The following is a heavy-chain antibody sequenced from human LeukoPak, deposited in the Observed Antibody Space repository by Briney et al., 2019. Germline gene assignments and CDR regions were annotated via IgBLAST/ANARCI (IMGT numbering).Heavy chain of an antibody. D-gene: IGHD3-10*01. CDR1: GFTFSTYA. CDR3: ARLSAYYYGSYFYYYMDV. CDR2: ISYDGSSK. Sequence: GGSLRLSCAASGFTFSTYAMHWVRQAPGKGLEWVAVISYDGSSKYYADSVKGRFTISRDNSKNTLYLQMNSLRAEDTALYYCARLSAYYYGSYFYYYMDVWGKGTTVTVSS. V-gene: IGHV3-30*04. J-gene: IGHJ6*03.